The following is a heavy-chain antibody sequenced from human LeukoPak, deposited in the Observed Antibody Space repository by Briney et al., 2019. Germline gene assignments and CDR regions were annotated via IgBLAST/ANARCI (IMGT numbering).Heavy chain of an antibody. CDR2: INSDGSST. CDR3: ARVPSIRFSPIDY. J-gene: IGHJ4*02. D-gene: IGHD2/OR15-2a*01. V-gene: IGHV3-74*01. Sequence: GGSLRLSCAASGFTFSSYWMHWVRQAPGKGLVWVSRINSDGSSTSYADSVKGRFTISRDNAKNTLYLQMNSLRAEDTAMYYCARVPSIRFSPIDYWGQGTLVTVSS. CDR1: GFTFSSYW.